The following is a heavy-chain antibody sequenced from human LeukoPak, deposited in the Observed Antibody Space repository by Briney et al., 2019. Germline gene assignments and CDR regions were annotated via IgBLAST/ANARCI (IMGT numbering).Heavy chain of an antibody. V-gene: IGHV4-34*01. CDR2: INHSGST. Sequence: PSETLSLTCAVYGGSFSGYYWSWIRQPPGKGLEWIGEINHSGSTNYNPSLKSRVTISVDTSKNQFSLKLGSVTAADTAVYYCASGVVTFDYWGQGTLVTVSS. CDR3: ASGVVTFDY. D-gene: IGHD3-22*01. J-gene: IGHJ4*02. CDR1: GGSFSGYY.